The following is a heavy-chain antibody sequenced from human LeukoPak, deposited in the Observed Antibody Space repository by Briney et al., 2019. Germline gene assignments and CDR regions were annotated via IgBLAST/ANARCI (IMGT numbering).Heavy chain of an antibody. CDR1: GFTVSSYS. CDR2: FSRSCGGCS. CDR3: AKTSSGSYFDY. V-gene: IGHV3-23*01. D-gene: IGHD1-26*01. J-gene: IGHJ4*02. Sequence: GGSLRLSCAASGFTVSSYSMNWVRQAPGKGLEWVSGFSRSCGGCSYYADSVKGRFTISRDNSKNTLYMYMNSLRAEDTAVYYCAKTSSGSYFDYWGPGTLVIVSS.